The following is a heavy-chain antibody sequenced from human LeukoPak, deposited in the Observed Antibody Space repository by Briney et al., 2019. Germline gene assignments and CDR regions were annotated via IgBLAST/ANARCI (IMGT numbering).Heavy chain of an antibody. J-gene: IGHJ4*02. CDR2: MNPSDNGV. D-gene: IGHD6-13*01. V-gene: IGHV1-2*02. CDR1: GYTFTDHY. CDR3: TTNAAALDY. Sequence: ASVKVSCRASGYTFTDHYIHWVRQAPGQGLEWMGWMNPSDNGVNYAQKFQGRVAMTRDTSISTAYVEVTRLTSDDTAVYYCTTNAAALDYWGQGTLVTVSS.